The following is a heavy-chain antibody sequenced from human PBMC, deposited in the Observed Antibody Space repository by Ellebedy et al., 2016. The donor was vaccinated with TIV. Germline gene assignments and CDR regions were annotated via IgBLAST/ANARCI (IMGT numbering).Heavy chain of an antibody. Sequence: GGSLRLXCAASGFTFSSYWMSWVRQAPGKGLEWVSYISSSSSTIYYADSVKGRFTISRDNAKNSLYLQMNSLRDEDTAVYYCARGPLYGDYPNWFDPWGQGTLVTVSS. J-gene: IGHJ5*02. V-gene: IGHV3-48*02. D-gene: IGHD4-17*01. CDR3: ARGPLYGDYPNWFDP. CDR2: ISSSSSTI. CDR1: GFTFSSYW.